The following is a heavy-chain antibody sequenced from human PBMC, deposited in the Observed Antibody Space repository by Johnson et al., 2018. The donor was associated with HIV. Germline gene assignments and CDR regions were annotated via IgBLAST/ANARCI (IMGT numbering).Heavy chain of an antibody. CDR1: GFTFSSYA. Sequence: VQLVESGGGVVQPGRSLRLSCAASGFTFSSYAMHWVRQAPGKGLEWVAVISYDESNKYYADSVKGRFTISRDNSKNTLYLQMNSLRAEDTAVYYCAKAPRPPGAFDIWGQGTMVTVSS. CDR2: ISYDESNK. J-gene: IGHJ3*02. CDR3: AKAPRPPGAFDI. V-gene: IGHV3-30-3*01.